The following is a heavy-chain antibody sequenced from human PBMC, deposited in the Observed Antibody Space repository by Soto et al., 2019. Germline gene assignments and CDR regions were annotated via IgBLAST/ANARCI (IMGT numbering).Heavy chain of an antibody. CDR1: GFTFTTAW. CDR3: AKDWFSSIDF. D-gene: IGHD3-10*01. Sequence: AASLRPSCATYGFTFTTAWMHWVRQVPGKGLECVSRITSDGSKTIYADSVKGRFTISRDNAESTVYLQMNSLRAEDTGVYYCAKDWFSSIDFWGQGT. CDR2: ITSDGSKT. V-gene: IGHV3-74*01. J-gene: IGHJ4*02.